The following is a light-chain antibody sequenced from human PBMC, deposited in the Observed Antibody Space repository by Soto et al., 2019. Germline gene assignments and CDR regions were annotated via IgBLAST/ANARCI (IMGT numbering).Light chain of an antibody. CDR2: GAS. CDR3: QQREA. CDR1: QDINNY. J-gene: IGKJ3*01. V-gene: IGKV1-39*01. Sequence: DIQVTQSPSSLSASVGDRVTITCRASQDINNYLHWYQQKPGKAPKLLIYGASNLQSGVPSRFSGSGSGTDFTLTISSLQPDDFATYYCQQREAFGPGTKVDVK.